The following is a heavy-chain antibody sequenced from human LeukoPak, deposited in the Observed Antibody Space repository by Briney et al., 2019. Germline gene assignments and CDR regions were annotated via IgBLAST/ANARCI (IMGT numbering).Heavy chain of an antibody. V-gene: IGHV1-24*01. CDR2: FDPEDGET. J-gene: IGHJ4*02. D-gene: IGHD1-26*01. Sequence: ASVKVSCKVSGYTLTELSMHWVRQAPGKGLEWMGGFDPEDGETIYAQKFQGRVTMTEDTSTDTAYMELSSLRSEDTAVYYCATYSGSYRGFDYWGQGTLVTVSS. CDR1: GYTLTELS. CDR3: ATYSGSYRGFDY.